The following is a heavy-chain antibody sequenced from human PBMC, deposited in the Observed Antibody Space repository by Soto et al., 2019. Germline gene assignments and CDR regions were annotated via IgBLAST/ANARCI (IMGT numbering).Heavy chain of an antibody. CDR2: IYVTGAV. D-gene: IGHD2-21*01. CDR3: ARLRIATNNYKWFGP. J-gene: IGHJ5*02. V-gene: IGHV4-31*03. CDR1: GAALNSGNYY. Sequence: SETLSLTCRVSGAALNSGNYYWSWIRQVPGKGLEWIGHIYVTGAVDYHPSLRDRITISQATSKRKFYLNLRLVTAADTALYYCARLRIATNNYKWFGPWGQGTLVTV.